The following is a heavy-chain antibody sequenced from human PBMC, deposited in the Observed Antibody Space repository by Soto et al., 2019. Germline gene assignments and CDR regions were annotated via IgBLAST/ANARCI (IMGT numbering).Heavy chain of an antibody. V-gene: IGHV5-51*01. CDR2: IYPGDSDT. J-gene: IGHJ6*02. Sequence: GKSLKISCKGSGYSFTSYWIGWVRQMPGKGLEWMGIIYPGDSDTRYSPSFQGQVTISADKSISTAYLQWSSLKASDTAMYYCARLVSSSWSYYYGMDVWGQGTTVTVSS. CDR3: ARLVSSSWSYYYGMDV. D-gene: IGHD6-13*01. CDR1: GYSFTSYW.